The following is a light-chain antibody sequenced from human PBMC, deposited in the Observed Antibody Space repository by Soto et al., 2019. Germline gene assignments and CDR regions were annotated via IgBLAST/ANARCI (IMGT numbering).Light chain of an antibody. V-gene: IGKV3-20*01. CDR3: QQYGSSPWT. CDR1: QSVSRSY. Sequence: NVLTQSPGTLSLSQGEGATLSCRASQSVSRSYFAWYQQKPGQAPRLLIYGASTRATGIPDRFSGDGSGTDFTLTISRLEAEDFAVYYCQQYGSSPWTFGQGTKVETK. J-gene: IGKJ1*01. CDR2: GAS.